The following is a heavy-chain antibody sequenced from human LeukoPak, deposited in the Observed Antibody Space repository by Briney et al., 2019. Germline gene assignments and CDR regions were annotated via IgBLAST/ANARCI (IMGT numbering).Heavy chain of an antibody. CDR3: TRSSGYDDGDY. J-gene: IGHJ4*02. CDR2: INPNSGGA. V-gene: IGHV1-2*04. Sequence: ASVKVSCKASGYTFADYFIHWVRQAPGQGLEWMGRINPNSGGAEYAPKFQGWVTMTRDTSISTAYVEVSRLISDDTAVYYCTRSSGYDDGDYWGQGTLVTVSS. D-gene: IGHD5-12*01. CDR1: GYTFADYF.